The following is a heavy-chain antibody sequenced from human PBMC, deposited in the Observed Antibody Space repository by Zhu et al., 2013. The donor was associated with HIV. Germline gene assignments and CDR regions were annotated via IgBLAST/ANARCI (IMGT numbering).Heavy chain of an antibody. CDR3: GRGGIAVAGTTDY. CDR1: GYRFTDYG. V-gene: IGHV1-18*01. D-gene: IGHD6-19*01. CDR2: ISGYNGNA. Sequence: QPQLVQPGGEEKKPGASVTVSCKTSGYRFTDYGISWVRQAPGQGLEWMGWISGYNGNANYAQKFQGRVTMTTDISTSTTYMELRNLRSDDTAVYYCGRGGIAVAGTTDYWGQGTRVIVSS. J-gene: IGHJ4*02.